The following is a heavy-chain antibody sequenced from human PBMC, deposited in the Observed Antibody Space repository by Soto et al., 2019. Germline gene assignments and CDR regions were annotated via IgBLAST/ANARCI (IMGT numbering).Heavy chain of an antibody. CDR1: GFTFSSYG. CDR3: ARGLRGFCSGISCYSDLDY. CDR2: IWYDGSKK. V-gene: IGHV3-33*01. J-gene: IGHJ4*02. Sequence: QVQLVESGGGVVQPGRSLRLSCAASGFTFSSYGMHWVRQAPGKGLEWVAVIWYDGSKKYYADSVKGRFNISRDNSNNTLYLQMNSLRAEDTALYYCARGLRGFCSGISCYSDLDYWGQGSLVTVSS. D-gene: IGHD2-15*01.